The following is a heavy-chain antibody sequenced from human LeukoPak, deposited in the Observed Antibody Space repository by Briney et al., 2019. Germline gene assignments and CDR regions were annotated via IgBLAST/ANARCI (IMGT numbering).Heavy chain of an antibody. D-gene: IGHD3-22*01. CDR3: ARGYTMIVWNAFDI. CDR2: INHSGST. CDR1: GGSFSGYD. J-gene: IGHJ3*02. Sequence: KSSETLSLTCAVYGGSFSGYDWSWIRQPPGKGLEWIGEINHSGSTSYTPSLKSRVTISVDTSKNQFSLKLSSVTAADTAVYYCARGYTMIVWNAFDIWGQGTMVTVSS. V-gene: IGHV4-34*01.